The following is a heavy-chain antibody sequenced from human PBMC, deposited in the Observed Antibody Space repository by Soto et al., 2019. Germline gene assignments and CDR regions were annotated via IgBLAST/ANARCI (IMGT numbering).Heavy chain of an antibody. Sequence: GASVKVSCKASGYTFTGYYMHWVRQAPGQGLEWMGWINPNSGGTNYAQKFQGRVTMTTDTSISTAYMELSRLTPGDTAMYYCARIEYCSGGNCYSAFDIWGQGTLVTVSS. V-gene: IGHV1-2*02. CDR1: GYTFTGYY. J-gene: IGHJ3*02. CDR3: ARIEYCSGGNCYSAFDI. D-gene: IGHD2-15*01. CDR2: INPNSGGT.